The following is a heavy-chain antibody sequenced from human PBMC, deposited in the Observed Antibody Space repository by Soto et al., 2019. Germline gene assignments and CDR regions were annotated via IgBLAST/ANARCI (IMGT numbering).Heavy chain of an antibody. Sequence: ASAKVSCKASGYTLIMYYIHWMRQAPGQGLEWMGLINPSGGSTTYAQKFQGRVTMTRDTSTSTVYMDLSSLRSEDTSVYYCAKEGGLSGSYYISSSYYFDYWGQGTLVTVSS. D-gene: IGHD1-26*01. CDR1: GYTLIMYY. V-gene: IGHV1-46*01. J-gene: IGHJ4*02. CDR3: AKEGGLSGSYYISSSYYFDY. CDR2: INPSGGST.